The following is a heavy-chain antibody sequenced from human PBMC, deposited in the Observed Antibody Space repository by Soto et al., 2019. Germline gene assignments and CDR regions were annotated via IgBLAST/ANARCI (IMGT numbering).Heavy chain of an antibody. Sequence: GGSLKISCKVSGYSISSNAIAWVRQMPGKGLEWMGLIYPHDSDIRYSLSFEGRVTISADTSANTAYLHFRALKASDTAVYYCARSQALDFWGQGTLVTVSS. CDR3: ARSQALDF. V-gene: IGHV5-51*01. CDR2: IYPHDSDI. CDR1: GYSISSNA. J-gene: IGHJ4*02.